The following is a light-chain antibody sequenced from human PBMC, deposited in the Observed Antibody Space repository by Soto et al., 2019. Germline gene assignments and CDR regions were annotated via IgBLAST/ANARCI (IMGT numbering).Light chain of an antibody. Sequence: DIVLTQSPATLSLSPGERATLSCRASQSVSSNLAWYQQKPGQTPRLLIYATSTRATGIPARFSGSGSGTEFTLTISSLWSEDFAVYYCQYYNNWPLSFGGGTKVDIK. CDR2: ATS. CDR3: QYYNNWPLS. J-gene: IGKJ4*01. V-gene: IGKV3-15*01. CDR1: QSVSSN.